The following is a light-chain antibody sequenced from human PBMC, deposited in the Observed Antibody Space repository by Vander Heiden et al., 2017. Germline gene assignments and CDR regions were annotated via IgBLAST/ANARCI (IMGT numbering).Light chain of an antibody. V-gene: IGKV1-39*01. J-gene: IGKJ1*01. CDR1: QSIINY. CDR3: QQCYSSPRT. Sequence: DTQMTQSPSSLSASVGDRVTIACRASQSIINYLNWYQQKPVKAPKLLIYAASSLQSGVPSTFTGSGSGTDFTLSISSLQPEHFATYYCQQCYSSPRTFGQGTKVEIK. CDR2: AAS.